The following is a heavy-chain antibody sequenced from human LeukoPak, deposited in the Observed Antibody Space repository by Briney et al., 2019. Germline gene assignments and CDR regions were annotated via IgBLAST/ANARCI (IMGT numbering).Heavy chain of an antibody. V-gene: IGHV6-1*01. J-gene: IGHJ4*02. CDR1: GDSVSSNSAA. CDR2: TYYRSKWYN. CDR3: ARGYCSGGSCYGHYFDY. D-gene: IGHD2-15*01. Sequence: SQTLSLTCAIFGDSVSSNSAAWNWIRQSPSRGLEWLGRTYYRSKWYNDYAVSVKSQITINPDTSKNQFSLQLNSVTPEDTALYYCARGYCSGGSCYGHYFDYWGQGTLVTVSP.